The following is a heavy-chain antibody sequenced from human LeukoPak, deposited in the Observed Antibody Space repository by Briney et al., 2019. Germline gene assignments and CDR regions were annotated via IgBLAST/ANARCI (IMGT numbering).Heavy chain of an antibody. J-gene: IGHJ4*02. CDR1: RFTFSGHW. Sequence: GGSLRLSCAASRFTFSGHWMHWVRQAPGKGLVWVSGISSDGSSTNYADSVKGRFTISRDNAKSTLYLQMNSLSAEDTAVYYSARDLAGSGYDGEFDNWGQGTLVTVSS. V-gene: IGHV3-74*01. CDR2: ISSDGSST. D-gene: IGHD5-12*01. CDR3: ARDLAGSGYDGEFDN.